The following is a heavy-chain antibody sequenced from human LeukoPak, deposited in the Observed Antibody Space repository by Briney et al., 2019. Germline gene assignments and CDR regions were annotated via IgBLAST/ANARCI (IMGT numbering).Heavy chain of an antibody. CDR2: IYYSGST. J-gene: IGHJ6*03. D-gene: IGHD6-13*01. V-gene: IGHV4-39*07. CDR3: ARSKSDSSSWYYYYYYMDV. Sequence: SETLSLTCTVSGGSISSYYWGWIRQPPGKGLEWIGSIYYSGSTYYNPSLKSRVTISVDTSKNQFSLKLSSVTAADTAVYYCARSKSDSSSWYYYYYYMDVWGKGTTVTVSS. CDR1: GGSISSYY.